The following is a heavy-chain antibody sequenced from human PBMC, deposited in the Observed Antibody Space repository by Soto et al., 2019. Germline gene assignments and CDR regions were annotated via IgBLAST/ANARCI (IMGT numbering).Heavy chain of an antibody. D-gene: IGHD6-13*01. CDR2: ISYDGSHT. Sequence: PGGSLRLSCQAPGFSFSSYAMHWVRQAPGKGLEWVGVISYDGSHTFYGQSVKGRFTITRDNSKNTLYLQMPNLTTDDTGVYYCAKVAGVATGGTVGGLDPWGQGTLVTVSS. J-gene: IGHJ5*02. CDR3: AKVAGVATGGTVGGLDP. V-gene: IGHV3-30*18. CDR1: GFSFSSYA.